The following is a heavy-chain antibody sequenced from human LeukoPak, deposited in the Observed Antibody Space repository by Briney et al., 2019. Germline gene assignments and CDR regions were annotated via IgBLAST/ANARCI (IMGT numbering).Heavy chain of an antibody. CDR3: ARDWTGVIVVVPAANWFDP. D-gene: IGHD2-2*01. CDR2: ISGSAGST. V-gene: IGHV3-23*01. Sequence: GGSLRLSCAASGFTFSSYAMNWVRQAPGQGLEWVSAISGSAGSTYYADSVKGRFTISRDNSKNTLYLQMNSLRAEDTAVYYCARDWTGVIVVVPAANWFDPWGQGTLVTVSS. CDR1: GFTFSSYA. J-gene: IGHJ5*02.